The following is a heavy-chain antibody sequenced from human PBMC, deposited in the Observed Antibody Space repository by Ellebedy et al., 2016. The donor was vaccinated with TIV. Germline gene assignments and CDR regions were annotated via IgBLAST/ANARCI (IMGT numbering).Heavy chain of an antibody. CDR1: GFPFSSYW. J-gene: IGHJ5*02. V-gene: IGHV3-7*01. CDR3: ARVRIHGSGRTFDP. Sequence: PGGSLRLSCAGSGFPFSSYWMTWFRQAPGKGLEWVANIKQDGSVTHYVDSVKGRFTISRDNAKNTLYLQMNSLRAEDTAVYYCARVRIHGSGRTFDPWGQGTLVTVSS. CDR2: IKQDGSVT. D-gene: IGHD3-10*01.